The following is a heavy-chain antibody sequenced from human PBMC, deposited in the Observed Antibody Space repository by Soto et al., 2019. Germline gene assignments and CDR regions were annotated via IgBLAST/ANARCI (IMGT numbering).Heavy chain of an antibody. D-gene: IGHD3-10*01. Sequence: QVQLVQSGAEVKKPGASVKVSCKASGYTFTSYYMHWVRQAPGQGLEWMGIINPSGGSTSYAQKFQGRVTMTRDTSTSTVYMELISLRSEDTAVYYCARAGPVRGVHYYGRDVWGQGTTVTVSS. CDR1: GYTFTSYY. CDR3: ARAGPVRGVHYYGRDV. CDR2: INPSGGST. V-gene: IGHV1-46*01. J-gene: IGHJ6*02.